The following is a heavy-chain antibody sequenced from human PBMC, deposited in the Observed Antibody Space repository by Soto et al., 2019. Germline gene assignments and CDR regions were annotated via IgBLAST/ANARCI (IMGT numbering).Heavy chain of an antibody. V-gene: IGHV3-33*01. CDR3: ARESLRHDFWSGYYIPDAFDI. D-gene: IGHD3-3*01. Sequence: GGSLRLSCAASGFTFSSYGMHWGRHAPGKGLEWVAVIWYDGSNKYYADSVKGRFTISRDNSKNTLYLQMNSLRAEDTAVYYCARESLRHDFWSGYYIPDAFDIWGQGTMVTVSS. J-gene: IGHJ3*02. CDR2: IWYDGSNK. CDR1: GFTFSSYG.